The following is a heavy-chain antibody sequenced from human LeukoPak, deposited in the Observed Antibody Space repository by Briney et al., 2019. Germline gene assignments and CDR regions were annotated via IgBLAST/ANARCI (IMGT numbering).Heavy chain of an antibody. CDR1: GGSISSSSYY. V-gene: IGHV4-39*01. Sequence: PSETLSLTCTVSGGSISSSSYYWGWIRQPPGKGLEWIGSIYYSGSTYYNPSLKSRVTISVDTSKNQFSLKLSSVTAADTAVYYCARGQRGYSYGRRGDYYYYMDVWGKGTTVTVSS. CDR3: ARGQRGYSYGRRGDYYYYMDV. CDR2: IYYSGST. J-gene: IGHJ6*03. D-gene: IGHD5-18*01.